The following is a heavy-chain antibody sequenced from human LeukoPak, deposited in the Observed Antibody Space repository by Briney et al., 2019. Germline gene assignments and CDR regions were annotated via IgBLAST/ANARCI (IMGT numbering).Heavy chain of an antibody. CDR2: ISYDGSNK. Sequence: GGSLRLSCAASGFTFSSYAMHWVRQAPGKGLEWVAVISYDGSNKYYADSVKGRFTISRDNSKNTLYLQMNSLRAEDTAVYYCGRGVTTYYDYWGQGTLVTVSS. D-gene: IGHD3-10*01. J-gene: IGHJ4*02. CDR3: GRGVTTYYDY. CDR1: GFTFSSYA. V-gene: IGHV3-30*04.